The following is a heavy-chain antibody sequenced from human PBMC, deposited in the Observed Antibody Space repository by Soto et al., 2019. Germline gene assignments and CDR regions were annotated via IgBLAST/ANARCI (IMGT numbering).Heavy chain of an antibody. CDR2: ISYDGSNK. CDR3: AKNRVDYGGNQYYFDY. Sequence: QVQLVESGGGVVQPGRSLRLSCAASGFTFSSYGMHWVRQAPGKGLEWVAVISYDGSNKYYADSVKGRFTISRDNSKNTLYLQMNSLRAEDTAVYYCAKNRVDYGGNQYYFDYWGQGTLVTVSS. V-gene: IGHV3-30*18. CDR1: GFTFSSYG. J-gene: IGHJ4*02. D-gene: IGHD4-17*01.